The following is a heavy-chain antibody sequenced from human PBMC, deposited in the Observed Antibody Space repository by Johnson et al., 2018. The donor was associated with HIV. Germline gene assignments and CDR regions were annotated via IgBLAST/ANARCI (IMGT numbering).Heavy chain of an antibody. V-gene: IGHV3-23*04. CDR1: DFTVSSNY. J-gene: IGHJ3*02. D-gene: IGHD3-22*01. CDR2: VSGGGGIT. CDR3: AKRLGFDNRGDQFDI. Sequence: VQLVESGGRLIQPGGSLRLSCTASDFTVSSNYMSWVRQAPGKGLEWVATVSGGGGITYYADSVKGRFSISRDNSNNTLSLQMDSLRVEDTAVYYCAKRLGFDNRGDQFDIWGQGAMVTVSS.